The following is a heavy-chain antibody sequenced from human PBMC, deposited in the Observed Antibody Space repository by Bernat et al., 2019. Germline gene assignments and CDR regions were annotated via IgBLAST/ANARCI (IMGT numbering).Heavy chain of an antibody. CDR1: GFTFSNYW. J-gene: IGHJ4*02. V-gene: IGHV3-74*01. Sequence: EVQLVESGGGLVQPGGSLRLSCAASGFTFSNYWMQWVRQAPGKGLVWVSRISGDETSTTYADSVKGRFTISRDNAKNSLYLQMNSLRAEDTAVYYCARVLREPFSSSVRYYFDYWGQGSLVTVSS. CDR3: ARVLREPFSSSVRYYFDY. CDR2: ISGDETST. D-gene: IGHD6-6*01.